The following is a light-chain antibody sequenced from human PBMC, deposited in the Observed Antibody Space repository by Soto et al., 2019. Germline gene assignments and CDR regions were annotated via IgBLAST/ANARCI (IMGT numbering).Light chain of an antibody. CDR3: HQYNKWPSFT. V-gene: IGKV3-15*01. Sequence: EIVMTQSPGTLSVSPGERATLLCRASQSVSNNLAWYQQNTGQAPRLLIYDASTRATGIPARFSGSGSGTEFTLTIISLQFEDYAVYYCHQYNKWPSFTVGPGTQVDIK. CDR2: DAS. CDR1: QSVSNN. J-gene: IGKJ3*01.